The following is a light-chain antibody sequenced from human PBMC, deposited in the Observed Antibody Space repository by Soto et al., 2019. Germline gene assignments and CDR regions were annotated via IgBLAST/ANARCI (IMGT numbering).Light chain of an antibody. Sequence: EIVLTQSPATLSVSPGERATLSCRASQSISINLAWYQQRPGQSPRLLIYDASTRAIGIPAGFSGSGSETEFTLTISGLQSEDFAVYYCQQYDKWPITFGPGTKVDIK. CDR1: QSISIN. CDR2: DAS. J-gene: IGKJ3*01. V-gene: IGKV3-15*01. CDR3: QQYDKWPIT.